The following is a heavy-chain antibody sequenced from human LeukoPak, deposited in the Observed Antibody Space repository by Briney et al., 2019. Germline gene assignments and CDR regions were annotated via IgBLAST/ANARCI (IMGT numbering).Heavy chain of an antibody. CDR1: GCTFSSYA. CDR2: IIPIFGIA. CDR3: AREGLSVDTAMVVFDY. Sequence: SVKVTCKASGCTFSSYAISWVRQPPGQGLEWMGGIIPIFGIANYAQKFQGRVTITADKSTSRAYMELSSLRSEDTVVYYCAREGLSVDTAMVVFDYWGQGTPVTVSS. J-gene: IGHJ4*02. D-gene: IGHD5-18*01. V-gene: IGHV1-69*10.